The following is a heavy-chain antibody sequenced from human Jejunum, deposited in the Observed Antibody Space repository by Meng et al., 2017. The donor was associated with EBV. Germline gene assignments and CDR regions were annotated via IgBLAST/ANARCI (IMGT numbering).Heavy chain of an antibody. CDR1: GFPFNSHT. CDR2: ITDSGGST. Sequence: EVMRVESGGGLVRPGGSLRLSCADSGFPFNSHTMSWVRQAPGKGLEWVSAITDSGGSTYYTDSVKGRFTISRDNSKNTLYLQMNSLRAEDTAVYYCAKLTRAWGQGTLVTVSS. CDR3: AKLTRA. V-gene: IGHV3-23*04. J-gene: IGHJ5*02.